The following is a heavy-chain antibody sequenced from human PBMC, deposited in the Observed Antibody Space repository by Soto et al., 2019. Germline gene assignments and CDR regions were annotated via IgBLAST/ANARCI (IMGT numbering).Heavy chain of an antibody. CDR3: ARAGGGGWYLCFITFDY. J-gene: IGHJ4*02. Sequence: ASVKVSCKASGYTFTSYGISWVRQAPGQGLEWMGWISAYNGNTNYAQKLQGRVTMTTDTSTSTAYMELRSLRSDDTAVYYCARAGGGGWYLCFITFDYWGQGTLVTVSS. D-gene: IGHD6-19*01. CDR2: ISAYNGNT. CDR1: GYTFTSYG. V-gene: IGHV1-18*01.